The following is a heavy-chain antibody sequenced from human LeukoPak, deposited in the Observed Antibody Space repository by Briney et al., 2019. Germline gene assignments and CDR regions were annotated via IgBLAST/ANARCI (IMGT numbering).Heavy chain of an antibody. J-gene: IGHJ5*02. Sequence: ETLSLTCAVYGGSFTGYYWSWVRQAPGKGLEWVSAISGSGGSTYYADSVKGRFTISRDNSKNTLYLQMNSLRAEDTAVYYCAKAGYSSSWRSWFDPWGQGTLVTVSS. CDR1: GGSFTGYY. V-gene: IGHV3-23*01. CDR3: AKAGYSSSWRSWFDP. D-gene: IGHD6-13*01. CDR2: ISGSGGST.